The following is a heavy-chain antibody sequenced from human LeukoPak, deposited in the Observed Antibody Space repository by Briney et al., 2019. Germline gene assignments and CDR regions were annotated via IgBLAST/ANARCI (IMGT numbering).Heavy chain of an antibody. Sequence: PSETLSLTCPVYGGSFSGYYWSWIRQPPGKGLEWIGEINHSGSTNYNPSLKSRVTISVDTSKNQFSLKLSSVTAADTAVYYCARGLSPYYYYYMDVWGKGTTVTVSS. CDR3: ARGLSPYYYYYMDV. D-gene: IGHD3-16*02. CDR2: INHSGST. J-gene: IGHJ6*03. V-gene: IGHV4-34*01. CDR1: GGSFSGYY.